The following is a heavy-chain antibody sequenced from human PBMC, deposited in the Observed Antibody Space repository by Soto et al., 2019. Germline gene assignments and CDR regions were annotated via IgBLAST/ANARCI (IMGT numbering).Heavy chain of an antibody. CDR3: SRGGGGGLFDL. D-gene: IGHD2-21*01. J-gene: IGHJ4*02. V-gene: IGHV3-11*06. Sequence: QVQLVESGGGLVKPGGSLRLSCASSGFTFSDHYMSWIRRSPGKGLEFLSYISPRTTYKNYADSVKGRFTTSRDNAKSSLYLQLNSLRAEDTAIYYCSRGGGGGLFDLWGQGTFVTVSS. CDR2: ISPRTTYK. CDR1: GFTFSDHY.